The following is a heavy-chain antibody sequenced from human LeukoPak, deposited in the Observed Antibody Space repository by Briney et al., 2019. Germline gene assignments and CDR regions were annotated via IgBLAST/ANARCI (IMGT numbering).Heavy chain of an antibody. Sequence: GGSLRLSCAASGFTFSSYAMHWVRQAPGKGLEWVAVIWYDGSNKYYADSVKGRFTISRDNSKNTLYLQMNSLRAEDTAVYYCAREGGDYGDLDYWCQGTLATVSS. CDR3: AREGGDYGDLDY. CDR2: IWYDGSNK. V-gene: IGHV3-33*08. CDR1: GFTFSSYA. D-gene: IGHD4-17*01. J-gene: IGHJ4*02.